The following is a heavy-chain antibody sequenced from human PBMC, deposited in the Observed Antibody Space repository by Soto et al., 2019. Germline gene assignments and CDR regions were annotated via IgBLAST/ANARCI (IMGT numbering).Heavy chain of an antibody. CDR1: GFTFSSYG. Sequence: QVQLVESGGGVVQPGRSLRLSCAASGFTFSSYGMHWVRQAPGKGLEWVAVIWYDGSNKNYADSVKGRFTISRDNSKNTLYLQMNSLRAEDTAVYYCARDPSTVALYYYYGMDVWGQGTTVTVSS. V-gene: IGHV3-33*01. D-gene: IGHD4-4*01. CDR2: IWYDGSNK. J-gene: IGHJ6*02. CDR3: ARDPSTVALYYYYGMDV.